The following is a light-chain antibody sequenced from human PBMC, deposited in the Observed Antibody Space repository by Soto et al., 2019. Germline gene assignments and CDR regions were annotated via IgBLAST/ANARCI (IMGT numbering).Light chain of an antibody. CDR1: QSISSW. Sequence: DIQMTQSPSTLSASVGRRFTITCRASQSISSWLAWYQQKPGKAPKLLIYDASSLESGVPSRFSGSGYGTEFNLTISSLQTDDFATYYCQQYNSYSGTFGQGTKVDIK. J-gene: IGKJ1*01. CDR2: DAS. V-gene: IGKV1-5*01. CDR3: QQYNSYSGT.